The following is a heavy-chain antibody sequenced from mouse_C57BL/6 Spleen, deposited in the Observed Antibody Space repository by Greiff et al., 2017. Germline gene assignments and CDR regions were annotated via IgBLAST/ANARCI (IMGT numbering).Heavy chain of an antibody. V-gene: IGHV1-54*01. CDR1: GYDFNNYL. CDR3: ARDDYYGKAY. D-gene: IGHD1-1*01. CDR2: INPGSGGT. Sequence: VQLQQSGAELVRPGASVKLSCKASGYDFNNYLIEWVKQRPGQGLEWIGVINPGSGGTNYTEKFKGKATMTADKSSSTAYMQLSSLTSEDSAVYFCARDDYYGKAYWGQGTTLTVSS. J-gene: IGHJ2*01.